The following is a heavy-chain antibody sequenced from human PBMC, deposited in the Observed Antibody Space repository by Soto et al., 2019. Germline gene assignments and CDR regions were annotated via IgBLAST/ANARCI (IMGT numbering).Heavy chain of an antibody. CDR2: IYYSGST. CDR1: GGSISSGGYY. Sequence: SETLSLTCTVSGGSISSGGYYWSWIRQHPGKGLEWIGYIYYSGSTYYNPSLKSRVTISVDTSKNQFSLKLSSVTAADTAVYYCARDAWSGFSATQALTYWGQGTLVTVSS. D-gene: IGHD3-3*01. CDR3: ARDAWSGFSATQALTY. J-gene: IGHJ4*02. V-gene: IGHV4-31*03.